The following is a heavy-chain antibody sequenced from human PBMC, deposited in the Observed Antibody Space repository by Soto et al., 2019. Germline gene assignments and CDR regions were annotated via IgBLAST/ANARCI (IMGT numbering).Heavy chain of an antibody. D-gene: IGHD3-10*01. V-gene: IGHV1-3*01. Sequence: QVPLEQSGAEVKKPGASVKVSCQTSGYTFTSYTLHWVRQAPGQGLEWLGWINAGNGREKYSQRFQDRVSLSTDRPTSTAFMEIRDLRSEATAVYFCARGGGGVGEASFDTWGQGTLVIVSS. CDR1: GYTFTSYT. CDR2: INAGNGRE. J-gene: IGHJ4*02. CDR3: ARGGGGVGEASFDT.